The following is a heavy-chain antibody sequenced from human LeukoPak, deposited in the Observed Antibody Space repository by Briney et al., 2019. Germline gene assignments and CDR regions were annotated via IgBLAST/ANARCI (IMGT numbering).Heavy chain of an antibody. CDR1: GGTFSSYT. Sequence: GASVRVSCKASGGTFSSYTISWVRQAPGQGLEWMGRIIPILGIANYAQKFQGRVTITADKSTSAAYMELSILRSEDTAVYYCAREGPTMIVLADAFDIWGQGTMVTVSS. J-gene: IGHJ3*02. CDR2: IIPILGIA. D-gene: IGHD3-22*01. V-gene: IGHV1-69*02. CDR3: AREGPTMIVLADAFDI.